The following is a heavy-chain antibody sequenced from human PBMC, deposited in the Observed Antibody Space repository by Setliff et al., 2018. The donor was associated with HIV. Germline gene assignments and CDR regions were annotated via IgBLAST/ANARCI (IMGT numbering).Heavy chain of an antibody. CDR1: GFTFDDYD. D-gene: IGHD3-3*01. J-gene: IGHJ6*03. V-gene: IGHV3-20*04. Sequence: GGSLRLSCAASGFTFDDYDMSWVRQGQGKGLEWVSGINWNGGSTDYADSVKGRFIISRDNAKNSLYLQMNSLRGEDTALYYCARGRNFWSDYYHYYYMDVWGKGTMVTVSS. CDR3: ARGRNFWSDYYHYYYMDV. CDR2: INWNGGST.